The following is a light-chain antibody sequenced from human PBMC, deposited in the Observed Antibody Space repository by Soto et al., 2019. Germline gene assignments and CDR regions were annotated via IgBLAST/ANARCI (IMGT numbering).Light chain of an antibody. CDR1: SSNIGAGYD. J-gene: IGLJ1*01. CDR3: QSYDSSLSVLYV. Sequence: QSVLTQPPSVSGAPGQRVTISCTGPSSNIGAGYDVHWYQQLPGTAPKLVIYDNSNRPSGVPDRFSGSKSGTSASLAITGLQAEDEADYYCQSYDSSLSVLYVFGTGTKVTVL. V-gene: IGLV1-40*01. CDR2: DNS.